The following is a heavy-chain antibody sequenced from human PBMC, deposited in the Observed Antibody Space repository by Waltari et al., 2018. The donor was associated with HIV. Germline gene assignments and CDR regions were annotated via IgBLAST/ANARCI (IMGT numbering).Heavy chain of an antibody. D-gene: IGHD4-17*01. CDR3: AKVKPDYGDYLYYFDY. CDR2: ISYDGGNK. CDR1: GFTFMGCD. Sequence: QVQMVESGGGVVHPGRYLRLSRAALGFTFMGCDMHWVRQAPGKGLEWVAVISYDGGNKYYADSVKGRFTISRDNSKNTLYLQMNSLRAEDTAVYYCAKVKPDYGDYLYYFDYWGQGTLATVSS. V-gene: IGHV3-30*18. J-gene: IGHJ4*02.